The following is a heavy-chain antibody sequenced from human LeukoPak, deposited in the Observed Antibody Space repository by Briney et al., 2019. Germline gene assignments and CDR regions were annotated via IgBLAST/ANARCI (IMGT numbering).Heavy chain of an antibody. CDR3: AKDTKADYGDSDAFDI. V-gene: IGHV3-9*01. D-gene: IGHD4-17*01. CDR2: ISWNSGSI. CDR1: GFTFDDYA. J-gene: IGHJ3*02. Sequence: PGRSLRLSCAASGFTFDDYAMPWVRQAPGKGLEWVSGISWNSGSIGYADSVKGRFTISRDNAKNSLHLQMNSLRAEDTALYYCAKDTKADYGDSDAFDIWGQGTMVTVSS.